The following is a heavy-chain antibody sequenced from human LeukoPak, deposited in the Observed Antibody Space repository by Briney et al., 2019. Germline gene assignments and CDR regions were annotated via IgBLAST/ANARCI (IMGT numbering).Heavy chain of an antibody. CDR3: ARQGLLDVVVPAAIPPPDY. CDR1: GVSISSSSYY. Sequence: SETLSLTCTVSGVSISSSSYYWGWIRQPPGKGLEWIGSIYYSGSTYYNPSLKSRVTISVDTSKNQFSLKLSSVTAADTAVYYCARQGLLDVVVPAAIPPPDYWGQGTLVTVSS. D-gene: IGHD2-2*01. J-gene: IGHJ4*02. CDR2: IYYSGST. V-gene: IGHV4-39*01.